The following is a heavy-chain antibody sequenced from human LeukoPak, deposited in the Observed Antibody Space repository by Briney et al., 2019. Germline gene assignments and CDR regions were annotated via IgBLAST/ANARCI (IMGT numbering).Heavy chain of an antibody. J-gene: IGHJ4*02. V-gene: IGHV3-23*01. D-gene: IGHD1-1*01. CDR1: GFTFSNYA. CDR2: ISGSGTYT. CDR3: ARANWNDGGEVAY. Sequence: GGALRLSCVASGFTFSNYAMTWVRQAPGKGLEWVSGISGSGTYTYYSDSVRGRFTIPRDNSKNTLYLQMDTLRAEDTAVYYCARANWNDGGEVAYWGQGTLGSVSS.